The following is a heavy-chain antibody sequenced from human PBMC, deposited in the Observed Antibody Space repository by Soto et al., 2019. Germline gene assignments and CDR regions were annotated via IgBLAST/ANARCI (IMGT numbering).Heavy chain of an antibody. Sequence: QVQLVQSGAEVKKPGASVKVSCKASGYTFTSYGISWVRQAPGQGLEWMGWISAYNGNTNYAQKLQGRVTMTTDTATSTAYMELRSLRSDDTAVYYCARGEQWLSPFPHYCCGMDVWGQGTTVTVSS. CDR3: ARGEQWLSPFPHYCCGMDV. V-gene: IGHV1-18*01. CDR1: GYTFTSYG. D-gene: IGHD6-19*01. J-gene: IGHJ6*02. CDR2: ISAYNGNT.